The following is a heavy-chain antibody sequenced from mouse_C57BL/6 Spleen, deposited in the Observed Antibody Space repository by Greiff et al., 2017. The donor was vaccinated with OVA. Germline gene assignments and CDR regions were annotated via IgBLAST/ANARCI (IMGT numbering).Heavy chain of an antibody. D-gene: IGHD1-1*01. V-gene: IGHV5-16*01. CDR2: INYDGSST. J-gene: IGHJ1*03. Sequence: EVQRVESEGGLVQPGSSMKLSCTASGFTFSDYYMAWVRQVPEKGLEWVANINYDGSSTYYLDSLKSRFIISRDNAKNILYLQMSSLKSEDTATYYCAREKVYYGSSLGFDVWGTGTTVTVSS. CDR3: AREKVYYGSSLGFDV. CDR1: GFTFSDYY.